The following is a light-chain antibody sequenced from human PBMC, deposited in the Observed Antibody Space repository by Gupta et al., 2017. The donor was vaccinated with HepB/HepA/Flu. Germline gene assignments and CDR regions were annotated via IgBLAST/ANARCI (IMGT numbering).Light chain of an antibody. J-gene: IGKJ1*01. CDR1: QDIRNY. CDR3: QQYKSYPRT. V-gene: IGKV1-16*02. CDR2: DVS. Sequence: DIQMTQSPSALSASVGDGVTIPCRASQDIRNYVAWFQQKPGKAPKSLIYDVSSLQSGVPSKFSGSGSGTDFSLTISNLQPEDFAIYYCQQYKSYPRTFGQGTKVEIK.